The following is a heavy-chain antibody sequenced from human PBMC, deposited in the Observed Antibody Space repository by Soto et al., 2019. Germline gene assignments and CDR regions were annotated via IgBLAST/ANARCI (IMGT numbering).Heavy chain of an antibody. Sequence: QLQLQESGPGLVKPSETLSLTCTVSGGSISSSSYYWGWIRQPPGKGLEWIGSIYYSGSTYYNPSLKSRVTISVDTSKNQFSLKLSSVTAADTAVYYCARQPGYSYGREFDYLGQGTLVTVSS. J-gene: IGHJ4*02. CDR3: ARQPGYSYGREFDY. V-gene: IGHV4-39*01. D-gene: IGHD5-18*01. CDR1: GGSISSSSYY. CDR2: IYYSGST.